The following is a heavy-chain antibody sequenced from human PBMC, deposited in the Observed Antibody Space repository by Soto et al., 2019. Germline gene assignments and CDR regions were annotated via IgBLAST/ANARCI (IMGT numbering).Heavy chain of an antibody. V-gene: IGHV1-18*01. CDR3: ARVRQLVRYFYYYMDV. CDR2: IGAYNGDT. CDR1: GYTFTNYG. J-gene: IGHJ6*03. Sequence: SSVKVSCKASGYTFTNYGITWVRHAPGQGLEWMGGIGAYNGDTHYTQRLQGRVTMTTDTSTSTAYMELRGLRSDDTAIYYCARVRQLVRYFYYYMDVWGKGTTVTVSS. D-gene: IGHD6-6*01.